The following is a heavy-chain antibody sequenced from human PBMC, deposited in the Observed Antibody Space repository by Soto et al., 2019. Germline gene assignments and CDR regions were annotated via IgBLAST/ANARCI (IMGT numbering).Heavy chain of an antibody. CDR2: ISYDGSNK. Sequence: QVQLVESGGGVVQPGRSLRLSCAASGFTFSSYGMHWVRQAPGKGLEWVAVISYDGSNKYYADSVKGRFTISRDNSKNTLYLQMNSLRAEDTAVYYCAKVRTIFGVVIRPMDYWGQGTLVTVSS. J-gene: IGHJ4*02. V-gene: IGHV3-30*18. CDR3: AKVRTIFGVVIRPMDY. D-gene: IGHD3-3*01. CDR1: GFTFSSYG.